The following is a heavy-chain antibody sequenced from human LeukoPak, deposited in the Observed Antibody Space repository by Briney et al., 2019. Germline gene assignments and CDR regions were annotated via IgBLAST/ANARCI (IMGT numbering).Heavy chain of an antibody. CDR2: IYYSGST. CDR3: ARHVGFGLTRYNYYYYYMDA. V-gene: IGHV4-39*01. D-gene: IGHD3-10*01. Sequence: SETLSLTCTVSGGSISSSSYYWGWIRQPPGKGLEWIGSIYYSGSTYYNPSLKSRVTISVDTSKNQFSLKLSSVTAADTAVYYCARHVGFGLTRYNYYYYYMDAWGKGTTVTISS. J-gene: IGHJ6*03. CDR1: GGSISSSSYY.